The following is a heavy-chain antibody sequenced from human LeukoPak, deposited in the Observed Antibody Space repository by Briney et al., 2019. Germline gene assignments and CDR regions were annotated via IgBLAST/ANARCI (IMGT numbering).Heavy chain of an antibody. V-gene: IGHV3-74*01. Sequence: GGSLRLSCAASGFTFSSYWMHWVRQAPGKGLGWISRINSDGCSTTYADSVKGRFTIPRDNVKNTLYLQMNNLRAEDTAVYYCVRLSWELGDGGVTWGQGTLVTASS. D-gene: IGHD1-26*01. J-gene: IGHJ5*02. CDR3: VRLSWELGDGGVT. CDR1: GFTFSSYW. CDR2: INSDGCST.